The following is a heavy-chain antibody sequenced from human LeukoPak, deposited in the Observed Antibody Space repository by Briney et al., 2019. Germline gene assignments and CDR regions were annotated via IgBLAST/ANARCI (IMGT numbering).Heavy chain of an antibody. CDR3: ARAFGLWSHAYYFDY. CDR2: ISTSSSYI. V-gene: IGHV3-21*01. J-gene: IGHJ4*02. Sequence: GGSLRLSCAASGFTFSSYSMNWVRQAPGKGLEWVSSISTSSSYIYYADSVKGRFTISRDNAKNSLYLQMNSLRAEDTAVYYCARAFGLWSHAYYFDYWGQGTLVTVSS. CDR1: GFTFSSYS. D-gene: IGHD5-18*01.